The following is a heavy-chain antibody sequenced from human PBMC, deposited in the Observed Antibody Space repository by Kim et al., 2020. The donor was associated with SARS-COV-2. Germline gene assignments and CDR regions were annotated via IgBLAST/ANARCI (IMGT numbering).Heavy chain of an antibody. CDR3: VKGTYYDYVWGSYRPFDY. J-gene: IGHJ4*02. CDR2: ISSNGGST. Sequence: GGSLRLSCSASGFTFSSYAMHWVRQAPGKGLEYVSAISSNGGSTYYADSVKGRFTISRDNSKNTLYLQMSSLRAEDTAVYYCVKGTYYDYVWGSYRPFDYWGQRTLVTVSS. V-gene: IGHV3-64D*09. D-gene: IGHD3-16*02. CDR1: GFTFSSYA.